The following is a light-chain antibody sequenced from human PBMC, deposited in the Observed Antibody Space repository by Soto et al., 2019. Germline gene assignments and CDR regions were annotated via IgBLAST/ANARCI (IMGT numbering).Light chain of an antibody. CDR1: KLGDKY. CDR3: PAWDNSPHGV. J-gene: IGLJ2*01. CDR2: QDT. Sequence: SYELTQPPSVSVSPGQTASITCSGDKLGDKYACWYQQKPGQSPVLVIYQDTKRPSGIPERFSGSNSGNTATLTISGTQAMDEADYYCPAWDNSPHGVFGGGTKLTVL. V-gene: IGLV3-1*01.